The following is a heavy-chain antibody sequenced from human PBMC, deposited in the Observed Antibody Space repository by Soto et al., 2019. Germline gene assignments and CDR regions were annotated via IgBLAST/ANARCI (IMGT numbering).Heavy chain of an antibody. J-gene: IGHJ6*03. V-gene: IGHV4-31*03. D-gene: IGHD3-3*02. CDR1: GGSISSGGYY. CDR2: IYYSGST. Sequence: SETLSLTCTVSGGSISSGGYYWSWIRQHPGKGLEWIGYIYYSGSTYYNPSLKSRVTISVDTSKNQFSLKLSSVTAADTAVYYCARVSGPTYSYYYYYMDVWGKGTTVTVSS. CDR3: ARVSGPTYSYYYYYMDV.